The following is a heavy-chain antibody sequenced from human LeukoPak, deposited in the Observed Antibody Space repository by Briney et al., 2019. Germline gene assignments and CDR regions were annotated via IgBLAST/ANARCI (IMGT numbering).Heavy chain of an antibody. CDR2: INPNSGGT. CDR3: ARNTINWFDP. D-gene: IGHD5-24*01. Sequence: ASVKVSCKASGYTFTDYYMHWVRQAPGQGLEWMGWINPNSGGTNYAQKFQGRVSMTRDTSISTAYVELSRLRSDDTAVYYCARNTINWFDPWGQGVLVTVSS. J-gene: IGHJ5*02. CDR1: GYTFTDYY. V-gene: IGHV1-2*02.